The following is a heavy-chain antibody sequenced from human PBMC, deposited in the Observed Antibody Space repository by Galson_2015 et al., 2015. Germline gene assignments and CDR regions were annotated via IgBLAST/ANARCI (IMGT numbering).Heavy chain of an antibody. CDR1: GFTFSDYY. D-gene: IGHD3-10*01. CDR2: IRSIGSTI. V-gene: IGHV3-11*01. Sequence: SLRLSCAASGFTFSDYYMSWVRQAPGKGLEWVSYIRSIGSTIYYGDSVKGRFTISRDNAKNSLYLQMNSLRAEDTAVYYCAAKSVSPPGWYFDLWGRGTLVTVSS. J-gene: IGHJ2*01. CDR3: AAKSVSPPGWYFDL.